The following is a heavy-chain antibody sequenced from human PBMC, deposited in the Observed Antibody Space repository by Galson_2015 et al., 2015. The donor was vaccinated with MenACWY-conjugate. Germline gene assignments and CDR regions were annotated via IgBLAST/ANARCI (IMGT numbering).Heavy chain of an antibody. CDR1: EDTFTNYA. CDR2: IIAGNGNT. D-gene: IGHD3-3*01. Sequence: SVQVSCKASEDTFTNYAIHWVRQAPGQGLEWMGWIIAGNGNTKFSQNFQGRLTITRDTSANTIYMDLSSLRSEDTAVYYCARNFYASNGYYNYWGQGTLVTVSS. V-gene: IGHV1-3*01. CDR3: ARNFYASNGYYNY. J-gene: IGHJ4*02.